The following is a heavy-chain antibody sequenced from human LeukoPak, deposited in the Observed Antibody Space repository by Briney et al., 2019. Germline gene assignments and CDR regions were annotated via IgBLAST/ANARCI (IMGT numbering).Heavy chain of an antibody. J-gene: IGHJ4*02. Sequence: ASVKVSCKASGYTFPSYFMHWVRQAPGQGLEWMGIINPTGGSTTYAQKFQGRVAMTRDTSTSTVYMELSSLRSDDTAVYYCARTAARRFDYWGQGTLVTVSS. CDR2: INPTGGST. CDR3: ARTAARRFDY. V-gene: IGHV1-46*01. D-gene: IGHD6-6*01. CDR1: GYTFPSYF.